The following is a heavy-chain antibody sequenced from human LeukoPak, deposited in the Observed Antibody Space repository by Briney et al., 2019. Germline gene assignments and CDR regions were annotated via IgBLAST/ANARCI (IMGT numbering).Heavy chain of an antibody. CDR3: AREGLYSSSLGGDLCWFDP. J-gene: IGHJ5*02. CDR1: GYTFTGYY. V-gene: IGHV1-2*06. CDR2: INPNSGGT. D-gene: IGHD6-6*01. Sequence: ASVKVSCKASGYTFTGYYMHWVRQAPGQGLEWMGRINPNSGGTNYAQKFQGRVTMTRDTSISTAYMELSRLRSDDTAVYYCAREGLYSSSLGGDLCWFDPWGQGTLVTVSS.